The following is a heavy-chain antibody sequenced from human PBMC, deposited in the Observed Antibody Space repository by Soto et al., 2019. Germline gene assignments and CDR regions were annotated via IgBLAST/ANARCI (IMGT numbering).Heavy chain of an antibody. CDR2: ISSSGSTI. V-gene: IGHV3-48*03. CDR3: AGGMVVAFDY. J-gene: IGHJ4*02. Sequence: LRLSCAASGFTFSTYWMNWVRQAPGKGLEWVSYISSSGSTIYYADSVKGRFTISRDNAKNSLYLQMNSLRAEDTAVYYCAGGMVVAFDYWGQGTLVTVSS. CDR1: GFTFSTYW. D-gene: IGHD2-21*01.